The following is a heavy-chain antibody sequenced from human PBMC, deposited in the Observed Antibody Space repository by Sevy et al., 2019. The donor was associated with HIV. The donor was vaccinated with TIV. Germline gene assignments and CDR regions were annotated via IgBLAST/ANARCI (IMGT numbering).Heavy chain of an antibody. CDR2: ISWNSGSI. V-gene: IGHV3-9*01. D-gene: IGHD5-12*01. CDR3: AKGGGLRGYYYYYGMDV. J-gene: IGHJ6*02. Sequence: GGSLRLSCAASVFTFDDYAMHWVRQAPGKGLEWVSGISWNSGSIGYADSVKGRFTISRDNAKNSLYLQMNSLRAEDTALYYCAKGGGLRGYYYYYGMDVWGQGTTVTVSS. CDR1: VFTFDDYA.